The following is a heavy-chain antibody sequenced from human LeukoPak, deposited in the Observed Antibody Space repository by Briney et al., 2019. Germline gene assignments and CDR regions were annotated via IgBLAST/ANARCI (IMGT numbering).Heavy chain of an antibody. J-gene: IGHJ6*03. Sequence: SETLSLTCAVYGGSFSGYYWSWIRQPPGKGLEWIGEINHSGSTNYNPSLKSRVTISVDTSKNQFSLKLSSVTAADTAVYYCARDGEFDWSSLYYMDVWGKGTTVTISS. CDR1: GGSFSGYY. CDR2: INHSGST. CDR3: ARDGEFDWSSLYYMDV. V-gene: IGHV4-34*01. D-gene: IGHD3-9*01.